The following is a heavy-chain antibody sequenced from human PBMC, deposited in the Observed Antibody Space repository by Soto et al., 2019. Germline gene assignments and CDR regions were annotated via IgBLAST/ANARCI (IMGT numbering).Heavy chain of an antibody. CDR2: IWYDGSNK. J-gene: IGHJ6*02. CDR1: GFTFSSYG. Sequence: QVQLVESGGDVVQPGRSLRLSCAASGFTFSSYGMHWVRQAPGKGLEWVAVIWYDGSNKYYADSVKGRFTISRDNSKNTLYLQMNSLRAEDTAVYYCARDIAAAGTSYYYYGMDVWGQGTTVTVSS. V-gene: IGHV3-33*01. CDR3: ARDIAAAGTSYYYYGMDV. D-gene: IGHD6-13*01.